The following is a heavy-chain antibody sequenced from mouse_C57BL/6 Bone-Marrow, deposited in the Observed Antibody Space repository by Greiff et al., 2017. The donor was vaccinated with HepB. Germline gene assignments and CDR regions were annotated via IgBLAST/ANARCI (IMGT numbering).Heavy chain of an antibody. CDR1: GFNIKNTY. V-gene: IGHV14-3*01. CDR3: AKMATVVDTGAMDY. Sequence: VQLQQSVAELVRPGASVKLSCTASGFNIKNTYMHWVKQRPEQGLEWIGRIDPSNGNTKYAPKFQGKATITADTSSNTAYLQLSSLTSEDTAIYYWAKMATVVDTGAMDYGGQGTSVTVSS. J-gene: IGHJ4*01. CDR2: IDPSNGNT. D-gene: IGHD1-1*01.